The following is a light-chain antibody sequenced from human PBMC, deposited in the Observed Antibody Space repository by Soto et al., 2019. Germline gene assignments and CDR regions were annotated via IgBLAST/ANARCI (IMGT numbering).Light chain of an antibody. Sequence: QSVLTKPPSVSGAPGQRVTISCTGSSSNIGAGYDVHWYQQLPGTAPKLLIYGNSNRPSGVPDRFSGSKSGTSASLAITGLQAEDEAHYYCQSYDSSLSGSVVFGGGTKLTVL. CDR2: GNS. CDR1: SSNIGAGYD. CDR3: QSYDSSLSGSVV. J-gene: IGLJ2*01. V-gene: IGLV1-40*01.